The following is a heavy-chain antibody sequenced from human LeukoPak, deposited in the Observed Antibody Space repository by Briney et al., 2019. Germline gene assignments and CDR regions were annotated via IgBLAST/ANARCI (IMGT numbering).Heavy chain of an antibody. CDR3: ARGIGSTSSIYMDV. CDR1: GYTFTGYY. J-gene: IGHJ6*03. V-gene: IGHV1-2*02. CDR2: INPNSGGT. D-gene: IGHD2-2*01. Sequence: ASVKVSCKASGYTFTGYYMHWVRQAPGQGLEWMGWINPNSGGTNYAQKFQGRVTMTRDTSISPAYMELSRLRSDDTAVYYCARGIGSTSSIYMDVWGKGTTVTVSS.